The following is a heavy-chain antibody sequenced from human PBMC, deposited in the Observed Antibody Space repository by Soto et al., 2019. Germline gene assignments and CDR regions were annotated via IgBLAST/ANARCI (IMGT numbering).Heavy chain of an antibody. Sequence: PSETLSLTCAVSGASVSSTYWWSWVRQPPGKGPEWIGSIYYSGSTYYNPSLKSRVTISVDTSKNQFSLNLSSVTAADTAVYYCARSDSNYAPFDYWGQGTLVTVSS. CDR2: IYYSGST. V-gene: IGHV4-39*01. CDR3: ARSDSNYAPFDY. CDR1: GASVSSTYW. J-gene: IGHJ4*02. D-gene: IGHD4-4*01.